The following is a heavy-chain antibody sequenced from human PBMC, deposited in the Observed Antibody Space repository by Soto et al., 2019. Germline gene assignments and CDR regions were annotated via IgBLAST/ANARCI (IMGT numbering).Heavy chain of an antibody. CDR3: ARVEYYGSGSYYYYYGMDV. CDR2: IYSGGST. CDR1: GFTVSSNY. J-gene: IGHJ6*02. D-gene: IGHD3-10*01. V-gene: IGHV3-53*04. Sequence: GGSLRLSCAASGFTVSSNYMSWVRQAPGKGLEWVSVIYSGGSTYYADSVKGRFTISRHNSKNTLYLQMNSLRAEDTAVYYCARVEYYGSGSYYYYYGMDVWGQGTTVTVSS.